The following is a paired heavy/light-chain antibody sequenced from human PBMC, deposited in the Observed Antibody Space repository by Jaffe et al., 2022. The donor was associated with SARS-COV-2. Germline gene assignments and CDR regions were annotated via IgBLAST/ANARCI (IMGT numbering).Light chain of an antibody. V-gene: IGKV1-27*01. J-gene: IGKJ5*01. CDR3: QKYNSAPIT. Sequence: DIQMTQSPSSLSASVGDRVTITCRASQGIINYLAWYQQKPGKVPKLLIYAASTLQSGVPSRFSGSGSGTDFTLTISSLQPEDVATYYCQKYNSAPITFGQGTRLEIK. CDR2: AAS. CDR1: QGIINY.
Heavy chain of an antibody. V-gene: IGHV3-23*01. CDR3: AKQRSVVVVAATNY. CDR2: ISGSGDST. J-gene: IGHJ4*02. D-gene: IGHD2-15*01. CDR1: GFTFSSYA. Sequence: EVQLLESGGGLVQPGESLRVSCAASGFTFSSYAMSWVRQAPGKGLEWVSSISGSGDSTFYADSVKGRFTISRDNSKNTLYLQMNSLRAEDTAVYYCAKQRSVVVVAATNYWGQGTLVTVSS.